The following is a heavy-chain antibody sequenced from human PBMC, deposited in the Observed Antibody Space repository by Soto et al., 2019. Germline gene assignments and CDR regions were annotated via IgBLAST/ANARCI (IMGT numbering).Heavy chain of an antibody. CDR1: GFTFSDYY. CDR2: ISSSSSYT. CDR3: AREPIARRGYSYGFYHGFDY. V-gene: IGHV3-11*06. J-gene: IGHJ4*02. D-gene: IGHD5-18*01. Sequence: GGSLRLSCAASGFTFSDYYMSWIRQAPGKGLEWVSYISSSSSYTNYADSVKGRFTISRDNAKNSLYLQMNSLRAEDTAVYYCAREPIARRGYSYGFYHGFDYWGQGTLVTVSS.